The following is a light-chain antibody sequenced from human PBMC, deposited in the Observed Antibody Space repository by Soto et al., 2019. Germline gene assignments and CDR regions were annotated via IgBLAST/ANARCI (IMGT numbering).Light chain of an antibody. CDR3: QQYSNWPPYT. V-gene: IGKV3-15*01. Sequence: DIVMTQSPGSLSASPGESVTLSCRASQSVGSTLAWYQHQPGQAPRVLIYGSSTRATGIPDRFSGSGSGTDFTLPINSLQSEDFAVYYCQQYSNWPPYTFGQGTKLEMK. J-gene: IGKJ2*01. CDR1: QSVGST. CDR2: GSS.